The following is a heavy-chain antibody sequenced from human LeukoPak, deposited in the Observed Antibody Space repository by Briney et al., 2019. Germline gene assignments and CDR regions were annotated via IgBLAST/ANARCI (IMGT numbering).Heavy chain of an antibody. CDR3: ARRVPKWRGSYYSWYFDL. D-gene: IGHD1-26*01. CDR1: DGSISSSSYY. V-gene: IGHV4-39*01. Sequence: SETLSLTCTVSDGSISSSSYYWGWIRQPPGKGLEWIGSIYYSGSTYYNPSLKSRVTISVDTSKNQFSLKLSSVTAADTAVYYCARRVPKWRGSYYSWYFDLWGRGTLVTVSS. J-gene: IGHJ2*01. CDR2: IYYSGST.